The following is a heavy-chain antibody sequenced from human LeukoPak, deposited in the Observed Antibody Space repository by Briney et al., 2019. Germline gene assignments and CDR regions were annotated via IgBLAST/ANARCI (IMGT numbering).Heavy chain of an antibody. CDR3: VRERYFDY. Sequence: GGSLRLSCAASGFTFSTCAMSWVRQAPGKVLEWVSTISGGGRSTDYADSVKGQFAISRDNSKNTLYLQMNSLRAEDTAVYYCVRERYFDYWGQGTLVTVSS. J-gene: IGHJ4*02. CDR2: ISGGGRST. V-gene: IGHV3-23*01. CDR1: GFTFSTCA.